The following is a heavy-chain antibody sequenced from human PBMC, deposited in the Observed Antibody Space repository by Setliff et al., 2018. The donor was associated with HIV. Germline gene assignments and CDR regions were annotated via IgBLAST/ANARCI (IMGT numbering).Heavy chain of an antibody. D-gene: IGHD1-26*01. V-gene: IGHV4-4*08. CDR1: GISINGYY. CDR2: VSSIGNT. Sequence: SETRSLTCSVSGISINGYYWSWIRQSPRTRLEWIGYVSSIGNTNYNPSLKSRFTISVDTSKNQFSLQLNSVTAADTAVYFCARTRAPYFFDFWGQGAQVTVSS. CDR3: ARTRAPYFFDF. J-gene: IGHJ4*02.